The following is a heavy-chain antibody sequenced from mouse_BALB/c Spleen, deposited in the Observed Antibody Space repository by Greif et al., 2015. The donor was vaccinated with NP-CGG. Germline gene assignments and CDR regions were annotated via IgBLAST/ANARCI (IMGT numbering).Heavy chain of an antibody. Sequence: EVKLVESGGGLVQPGGSLKLSCAASGFTFSSYGMSWVRQTPDKRLELVATINSNGGSTYYPDSVKGRFTISRDNAKNTLYLQMSSLKSEDTAMYYCAREDDYDDAMDYWGQGTSVTVSS. CDR2: INSNGGST. CDR3: AREDDYDDAMDY. V-gene: IGHV5-6-3*01. CDR1: GFTFSSYG. D-gene: IGHD2-4*01. J-gene: IGHJ4*01.